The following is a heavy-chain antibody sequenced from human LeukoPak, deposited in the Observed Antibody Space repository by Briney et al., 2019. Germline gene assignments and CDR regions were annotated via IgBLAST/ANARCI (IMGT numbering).Heavy chain of an antibody. CDR1: GYTFTGYY. CDR3: ARSDFLSGWHPQFYYYYYMDV. D-gene: IGHD6-19*01. V-gene: IGHV1-2*02. J-gene: IGHJ6*03. Sequence: ASVKVSCKASGYTFTGYYMHWARQAPGQGLEWMGWINPNSGGTNYAQKFQGRVTMTRDTSISTAYMELSRLRSDDTAVYYCARSDFLSGWHPQFYYYYYMDVWGKGTTVTISS. CDR2: INPNSGGT.